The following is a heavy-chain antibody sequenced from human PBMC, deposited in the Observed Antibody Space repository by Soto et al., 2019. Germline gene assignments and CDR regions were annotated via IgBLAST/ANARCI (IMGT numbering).Heavy chain of an antibody. V-gene: IGHV1-69*12. CDR2: IIPIFGTA. CDR1: GGAFSSYA. CDR3: ARVRGLDVEEIVVGPDFDY. J-gene: IGHJ4*02. D-gene: IGHD2-21*01. Sequence: QVQLVQSGAEVKKPGSSVKVSCKASGGAFSSYAISWVRQAPGQGLEWMGGIIPIFGTANYAQKFQGRVTITADESTSTAYMELSSLRSEDTAVYYCARVRGLDVEEIVVGPDFDYWGQGTLVTVSS.